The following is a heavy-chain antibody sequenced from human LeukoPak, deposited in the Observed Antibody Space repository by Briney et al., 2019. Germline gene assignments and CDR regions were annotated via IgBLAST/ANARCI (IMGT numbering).Heavy chain of an antibody. CDR3: ARAGYQLPRYYYGMDV. Sequence: ASVKVSCKASGYTFTSYGISWVRQAPGQGLEWMGWISAYNGNTNYAQKLQGRVTMTTDTSTSTAYMELRSPRSDDTAVYYCARAGYQLPRYYYGMDVWGQGTTVTVSS. D-gene: IGHD2-2*01. CDR2: ISAYNGNT. J-gene: IGHJ6*02. CDR1: GYTFTSYG. V-gene: IGHV1-18*01.